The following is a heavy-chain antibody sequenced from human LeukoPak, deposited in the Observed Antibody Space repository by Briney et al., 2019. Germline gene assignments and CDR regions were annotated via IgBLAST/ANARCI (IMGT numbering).Heavy chain of an antibody. V-gene: IGHV5-51*01. CDR1: GYSFSTYW. CDR3: ARLGYCSSASCYYGMDV. J-gene: IGHJ6*02. D-gene: IGHD2-2*01. Sequence: GESLKISCKASGYSFSTYWIAWVRQMSGEGLEWMGIIYPGDSDTRYSPSFQGQVTMSVDKSISTAYLQWSSLKASDTAMYHCARLGYCSSASCYYGMDVWGQGTTVTVSS. CDR2: IYPGDSDT.